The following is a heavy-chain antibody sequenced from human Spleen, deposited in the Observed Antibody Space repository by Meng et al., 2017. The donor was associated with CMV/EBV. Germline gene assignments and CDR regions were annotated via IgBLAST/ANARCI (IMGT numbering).Heavy chain of an antibody. J-gene: IGHJ4*02. CDR3: ARVSSSGSSIDY. D-gene: IGHD1-26*01. CDR2: INHSGST. Sequence: ESLKISCAVYGGSFSGYYWSWIRQPPGKGLEWIGEINHSGSTNYNPSLKSRVTISVDTSKNQFSLKLTSVTAADTAVYYCARVSSSGSSIDYWGQGTLVTVSS. CDR1: GGSFSGYY. V-gene: IGHV4-34*01.